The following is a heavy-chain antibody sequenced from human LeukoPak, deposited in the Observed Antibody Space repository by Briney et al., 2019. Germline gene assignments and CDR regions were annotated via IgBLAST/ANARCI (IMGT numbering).Heavy chain of an antibody. J-gene: IGHJ5*02. CDR2: MNPNSGNT. CDR1: GYSFSTYG. Sequence: GASVKVSCKASGYSFSTYGIIWVRQATGQGLEWMGWMNPNSGNTGYAQKFQGRVFITRNTSISTAYMELSSLRSDDTAVYYCARDGRGSRSSWFDPWGQGTLVIVSS. CDR3: ARDGRGSRSSWFDP. D-gene: IGHD3-10*01. V-gene: IGHV1-8*03.